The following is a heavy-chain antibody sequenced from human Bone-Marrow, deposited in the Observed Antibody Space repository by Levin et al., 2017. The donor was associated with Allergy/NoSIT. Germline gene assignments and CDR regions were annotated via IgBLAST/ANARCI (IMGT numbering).Heavy chain of an antibody. V-gene: IGHV3-33*01. CDR3: AREPNGVYYGMDV. J-gene: IGHJ6*02. D-gene: IGHD4-17*01. CDR1: GFTFSSYV. Sequence: GGSLRLSCEVSGFTFSSYVMHWVRQAPGKGLEWVAVIWHDESNKFYADSVKGRFTISRDNSKNTLYLQMNSLSAEDTAVYFCAREPNGVYYGMDVWGQGTTVTVSS. CDR2: IWHDESNK.